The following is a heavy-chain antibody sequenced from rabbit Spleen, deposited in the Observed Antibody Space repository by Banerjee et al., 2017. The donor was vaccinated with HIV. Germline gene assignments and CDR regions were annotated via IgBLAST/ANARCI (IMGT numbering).Heavy chain of an antibody. CDR3: ARGGRIAGDGDYIDGVFNL. CDR2: INVVTGKA. Sequence: QEQLVESGGGLVKPEGSLKLSCTASGFSFSNKAVMCWVRQAPGKGLEWIACINVVTGKAVYATWAQGRFTCSKTSSTTVTLQMTSLTAADTATYFCARGGRIAGDGDYIDGVFNLWGPGTLVTVS. J-gene: IGHJ4*01. CDR1: GFSFSNKAV. V-gene: IGHV1S45*01. D-gene: IGHD2-1*01.